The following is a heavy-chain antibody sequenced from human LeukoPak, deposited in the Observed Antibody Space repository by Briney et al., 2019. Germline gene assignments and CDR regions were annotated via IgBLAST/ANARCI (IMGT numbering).Heavy chain of an antibody. D-gene: IGHD4-11*01. Sequence: ASVKVSCKSSGYTSSSYGISWMRQAPGQGLEWMGWISSYNGNTNYAQKFQGRVTITADESTSTAYMELSSLRSEDTAVYYCARGSYSEDFDYWGQGTLVTVSS. CDR2: ISSYNGNT. CDR3: ARGSYSEDFDY. CDR1: GYTSSSYG. V-gene: IGHV1-18*01. J-gene: IGHJ4*02.